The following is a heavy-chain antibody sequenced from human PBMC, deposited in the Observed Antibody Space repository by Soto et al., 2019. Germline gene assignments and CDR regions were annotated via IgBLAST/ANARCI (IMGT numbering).Heavy chain of an antibody. V-gene: IGHV3-23*01. Sequence: PGGSLRLSCAASGFTFSSYAMSWVRQAPGKGLEWVSAISGSGGSTYCADSVKGRFTISRDNSKNTLYLQMNSLRAEDTAVYYCAKDGAGMIVVAYYYFDYWGQGTLVTVSS. J-gene: IGHJ4*02. D-gene: IGHD3-22*01. CDR2: ISGSGGST. CDR3: AKDGAGMIVVAYYYFDY. CDR1: GFTFSSYA.